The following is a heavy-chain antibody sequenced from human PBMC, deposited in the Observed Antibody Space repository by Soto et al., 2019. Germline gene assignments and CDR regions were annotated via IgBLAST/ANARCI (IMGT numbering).Heavy chain of an antibody. V-gene: IGHV3-72*01. CDR3: TRVRLGSSRSSYY. Sequence: EVQLVESGGGLVQPEGSLRLSCAASGFTFSDHYMDWVRQAPGKGLEWVGRIKNKANSYTTEYAAPVKGRFIISRDESKNSVFLQMNRLKTDDTTVYYWTRVRLGSSRSSYYWGQGILVTVSS. D-gene: IGHD6-19*01. CDR2: IKNKANSYTT. CDR1: GFTFSDHY. J-gene: IGHJ4*02.